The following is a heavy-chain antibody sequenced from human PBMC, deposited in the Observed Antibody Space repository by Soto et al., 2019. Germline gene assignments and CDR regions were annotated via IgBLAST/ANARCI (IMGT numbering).Heavy chain of an antibody. Sequence: SETLSLTCTVSGGSVNYYYWSWIRQPPGKGLEWLGYVYYSGSTNYNPSLKSRVTISVDTSKNQFSLRLTSVTAADTAVYYCARDNAYGSQYFDYWGQGTLVTVSS. J-gene: IGHJ4*02. CDR1: GGSVNYYY. CDR2: VYYSGST. D-gene: IGHD3-10*01. CDR3: ARDNAYGSQYFDY. V-gene: IGHV4-59*02.